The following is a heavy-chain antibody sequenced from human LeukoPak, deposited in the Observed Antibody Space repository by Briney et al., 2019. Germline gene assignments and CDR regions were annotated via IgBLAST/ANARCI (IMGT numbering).Heavy chain of an antibody. V-gene: IGHV3-30-3*01. CDR3: ARDTQNYHDSSGYYYGFDY. D-gene: IGHD3-22*01. Sequence: GGSLRLSCAASGFTFSSYAMHWVRQAPGKGLEWVAVISYDGSNKYYADSVKGRFTISRDNTQNTLYLQMNSLRAEDTAVYYCARDTQNYHDSSGYYYGFDYWGQGTLVTVSS. CDR1: GFTFSSYA. J-gene: IGHJ4*02. CDR2: ISYDGSNK.